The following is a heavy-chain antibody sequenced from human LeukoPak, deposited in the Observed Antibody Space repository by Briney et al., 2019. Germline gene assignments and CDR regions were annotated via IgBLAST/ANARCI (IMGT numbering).Heavy chain of an antibody. CDR3: ARSPRGSGSSTLLGVAFDI. D-gene: IGHD3-10*01. Sequence: PSETLSLTCAVSGGSISSSNWWSWVRPPPGKGLEWIGEIYHSGSTNYNPSLKSRVTISVDKSKNQFSLKLSSVAAADTAVYYCARSPRGSGSSTLLGVAFDIWGQGALVTVSS. CDR2: IYHSGST. J-gene: IGHJ3*02. CDR1: GGSISSSNW. V-gene: IGHV4-4*02.